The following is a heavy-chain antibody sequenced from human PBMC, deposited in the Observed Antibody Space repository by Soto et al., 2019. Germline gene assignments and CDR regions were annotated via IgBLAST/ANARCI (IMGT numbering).Heavy chain of an antibody. Sequence: QMQLVQSGPEVKKPGTSVKVSCKASGFTFTSSSVQWVRQARGQGLEWIGWIVVGTGDTKYAQKFQERVTFDRDISTTTAYMEVSSLTSDDTAVYYCAADRGYLWCQGTLVTVSS. D-gene: IGHD3-10*01. CDR3: AADRGYL. CDR1: GFTFTSSS. V-gene: IGHV1-58*01. J-gene: IGHJ5*02. CDR2: IVVGTGDT.